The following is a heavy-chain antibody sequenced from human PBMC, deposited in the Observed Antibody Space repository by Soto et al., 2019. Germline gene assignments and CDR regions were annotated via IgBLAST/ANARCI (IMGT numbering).Heavy chain of an antibody. J-gene: IGHJ4*01. CDR3: ARDSGKGAYFDY. CDR1: GFTFSDHY. D-gene: IGHD1-26*01. V-gene: IGHV3-72*01. Sequence: EGQLVESGGGLVQPGGSQRLSCAASGFTFSDHYMDWVRQAPGKGQEWVGRIRNKANSYTTDYAASVKGRFTISRDDSKDSLYLQMNSLKTEDTAIYYCARDSGKGAYFDYWGHGTLATVSS. CDR2: IRNKANSYTT.